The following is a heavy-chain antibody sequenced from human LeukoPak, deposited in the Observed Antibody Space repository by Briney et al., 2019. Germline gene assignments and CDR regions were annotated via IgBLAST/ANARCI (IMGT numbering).Heavy chain of an antibody. J-gene: IGHJ6*02. CDR3: ARDEVPPARSYYYGMDV. D-gene: IGHD2-2*01. Sequence: GGSLRLSCAASGFTFSSYWMSWVRQAPGKGLEWVANIKQDGSEKYYVDSVKGRFTISRDNSKNTLYLQMNSLRAEDTAVYYCARDEVPPARSYYYGMDVWGQGTTVTVSS. CDR1: GFTFSSYW. V-gene: IGHV3-7*03. CDR2: IKQDGSEK.